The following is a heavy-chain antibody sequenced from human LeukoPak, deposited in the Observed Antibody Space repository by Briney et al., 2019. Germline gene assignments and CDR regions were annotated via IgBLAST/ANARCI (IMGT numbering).Heavy chain of an antibody. D-gene: IGHD3-22*01. V-gene: IGHV3-48*04. CDR2: ISSSGSTI. Sequence: GGSLRLSCAASGFTFSSYAMTWVRQAPGKGLEWVSYISSSGSTIYYADSVKGRFTISRDNAKNSLYLQMNSLRAEDTAVYYCARGDFYDSRRHYAFDIWGQGTMVTVSS. CDR3: ARGDFYDSRRHYAFDI. J-gene: IGHJ3*02. CDR1: GFTFSSYA.